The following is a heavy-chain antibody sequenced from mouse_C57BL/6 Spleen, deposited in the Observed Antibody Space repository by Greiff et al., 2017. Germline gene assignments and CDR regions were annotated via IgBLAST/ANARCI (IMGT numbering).Heavy chain of an antibody. CDR1: GYTFPSYW. J-gene: IGHJ2*01. V-gene: IGHV1-69*01. CDR2: IDPSDSYT. Sequence: QVQLQQPGAELVMPGASVKLSCKASGYTFPSYWMHWVKQRPGQGLEWIGEIDPSDSYTNYTQKFKGKSTLTVDKSSSTAYMQLSSLTSEDSAVYYCARGDGFDYWGQGTTLTVSS. CDR3: ARGDGFDY.